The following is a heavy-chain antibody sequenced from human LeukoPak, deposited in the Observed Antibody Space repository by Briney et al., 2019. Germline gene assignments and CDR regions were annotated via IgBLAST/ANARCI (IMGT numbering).Heavy chain of an antibody. Sequence: ASVKASCKTSGYSENFYGITWVRQVAGQGLEWMGWISAQHGQTEYAPNSQDRVTMTTDTYTNTAYMELRSLRSDDTAVYYCARRNGYSSSWYLYYMDVWGKGTMVTVSS. J-gene: IGHJ6*03. CDR1: GYSENFYG. CDR3: ARRNGYSSSWYLYYMDV. CDR2: ISAQHGQT. D-gene: IGHD6-13*01. V-gene: IGHV1-18*01.